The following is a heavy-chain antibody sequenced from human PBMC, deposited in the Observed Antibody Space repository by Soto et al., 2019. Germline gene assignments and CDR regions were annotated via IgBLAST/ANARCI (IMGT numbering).Heavy chain of an antibody. CDR2: ISGNGGTT. V-gene: IGHV3-23*01. CDR3: ARGSLEYSSSSEAFDI. J-gene: IGHJ3*02. CDR1: GFTYSTYA. D-gene: IGHD6-6*01. Sequence: EVQLLESGGGLVQPGGSLRLSCTTSGFTYSTYAMSWVRQAPGKGLEWVSVISGNGGTTYYADSVKGRFTISRDNSKRTLYLQMNSLRAEDTAVYYCARGSLEYSSSSEAFDIWGQGTMVTVSS.